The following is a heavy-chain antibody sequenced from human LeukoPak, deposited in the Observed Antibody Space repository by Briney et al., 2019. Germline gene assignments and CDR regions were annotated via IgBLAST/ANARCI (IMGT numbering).Heavy chain of an antibody. V-gene: IGHV4-34*01. D-gene: IGHD6-19*01. Sequence: SETPSLTCAVYCGSFSGYYWSWIRQPPGEGVEGIWEINHSGNTNYNPSLKSRVTISVDTSKNQFSLKLGSVTAADTAVYYCAGETRIGVAGHYYFDYWGQGTLVTVSS. J-gene: IGHJ4*02. CDR1: CGSFSGYY. CDR3: AGETRIGVAGHYYFDY. CDR2: INHSGNT.